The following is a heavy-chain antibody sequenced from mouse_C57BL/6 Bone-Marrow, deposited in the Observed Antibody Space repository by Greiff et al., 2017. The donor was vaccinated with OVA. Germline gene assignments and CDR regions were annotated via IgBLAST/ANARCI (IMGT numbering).Heavy chain of an antibody. CDR2: INYDGSST. CDR1: GFTFSDYY. CDR3: ARSCYYSNYWYFDV. V-gene: IGHV5-16*01. Sequence: EVNLVESEGGLVQPGSSMKLSCTASGFTFSDYYMAWVRQVPEKGLEWVANINYDGSSTYYLDSLKSRFIISRDNAKNILYLQMSSLKSEDTATYYCARSCYYSNYWYFDVWGTGTTVTVSS. D-gene: IGHD2-5*01. J-gene: IGHJ1*03.